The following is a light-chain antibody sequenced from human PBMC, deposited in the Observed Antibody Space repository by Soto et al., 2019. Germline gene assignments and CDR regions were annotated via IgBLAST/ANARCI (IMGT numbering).Light chain of an antibody. J-gene: IGKJ1*01. Sequence: DIQMTQSPSSLSASVGDRVTITCRASQDISNYLAWYQQKPGKVPKLLIYAAFTLQSGVPSRFSGSGSGTEFTLTISSLQPEDVATYYCQKYDSAPQTFGQGTKVDIK. V-gene: IGKV1-27*01. CDR2: AAF. CDR1: QDISNY. CDR3: QKYDSAPQT.